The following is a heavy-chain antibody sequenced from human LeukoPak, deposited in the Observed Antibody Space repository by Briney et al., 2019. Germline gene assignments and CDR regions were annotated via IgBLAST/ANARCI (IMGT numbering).Heavy chain of an antibody. CDR2: IRSKANSYAT. V-gene: IGHV3-73*01. CDR1: GFTFSDSA. J-gene: IGHJ4*02. Sequence: GGSLKLSCAASGFTFSDSAMHWVRQASGKGLEWVGRIRSKANSYATAYAASAKGRFTISRDDSKNTAYLQMNSLKAEDTAVYYCVRHGASGSYYIDYWGQGTLVTVSS. D-gene: IGHD1-26*01. CDR3: VRHGASGSYYIDY.